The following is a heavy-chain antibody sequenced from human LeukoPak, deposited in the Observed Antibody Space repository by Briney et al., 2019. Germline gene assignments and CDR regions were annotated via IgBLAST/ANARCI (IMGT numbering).Heavy chain of an antibody. D-gene: IGHD6-13*01. V-gene: IGHV5-51*01. Sequence: GESLEISLQCLGSHFTTIWIGWVRPVPGKGLEWMGIIYPRDSDTIYSPSFKGQVTISVDKSTSTAYLQWSSLKASDTAMYYCARAGMSAAVLDYGGQGPLVTVSS. CDR3: ARAGMSAAVLDY. CDR2: IYPRDSDT. CDR1: GSHFTTIW. J-gene: IGHJ4*02.